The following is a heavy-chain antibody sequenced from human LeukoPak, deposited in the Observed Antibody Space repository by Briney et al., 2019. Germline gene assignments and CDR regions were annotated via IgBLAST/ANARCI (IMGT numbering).Heavy chain of an antibody. V-gene: IGHV4-59*01. D-gene: IGHD1-1*01. Sequence: SETLSLTCTVSGGSISSYYWSWIRQPPGKGLEWTGHIYGSGSTNYNPPLKSRVTLSVDTSKNQFSLKLSSVTAADTAVYYCAREGTSGTHLNWFDPWGQGTLVTVSS. CDR1: GGSISSYY. J-gene: IGHJ5*02. CDR2: IYGSGST. CDR3: AREGTSGTHLNWFDP.